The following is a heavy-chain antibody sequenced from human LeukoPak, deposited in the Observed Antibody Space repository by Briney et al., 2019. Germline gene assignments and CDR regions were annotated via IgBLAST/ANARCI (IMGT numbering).Heavy chain of an antibody. V-gene: IGHV3-23*01. CDR1: GFTFTSYS. CDR3: AKASVAIPQYCNS. D-gene: IGHD2-2*02. CDR2: ISGTGSST. Sequence: GGSLRLSCAASGFTFTSYSMNWVRQAPGKGLEWVSTISGTGSSTYYADSAKGRFTISRDNSKDTLFLQLNSLTAADTAMYFCAKASVAIPQYCNSWGQGTLVTVSS. J-gene: IGHJ5*02.